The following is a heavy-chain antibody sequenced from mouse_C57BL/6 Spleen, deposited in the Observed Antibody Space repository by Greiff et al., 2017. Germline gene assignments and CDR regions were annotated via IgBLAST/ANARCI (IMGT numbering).Heavy chain of an antibody. D-gene: IGHD2-2*01. Sequence: QVQLQQSGPELVKPGASVKISCKASGYAFSSSWMNWVKQRPGKGLEWIGRIYPGDGDTNYNGKFKGKATLTADKSSSTAYMQLSSLTSEDSAVYFCASSTMVTTRYYFDYWGQCTTLTVSS. V-gene: IGHV1-82*01. J-gene: IGHJ2*01. CDR2: IYPGDGDT. CDR1: GYAFSSSW. CDR3: ASSTMVTTRYYFDY.